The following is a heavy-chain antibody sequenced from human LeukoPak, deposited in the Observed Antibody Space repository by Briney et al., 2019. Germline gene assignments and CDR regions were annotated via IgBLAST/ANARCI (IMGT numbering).Heavy chain of an antibody. CDR3: ARDRSMAWDY. Sequence: SETLSLTCTVSGGSISSGSYYWSWIRQPAGKGLEWIGRIYTSGSTNYNPSLKSRVTMSVDTSKNQFSLKLSSVTAADTAVYYCARDRSMAWDYWGQGTLVTVSS. CDR1: GGSISSGSYY. D-gene: IGHD1-26*01. CDR2: IYTSGST. J-gene: IGHJ4*02. V-gene: IGHV4-61*02.